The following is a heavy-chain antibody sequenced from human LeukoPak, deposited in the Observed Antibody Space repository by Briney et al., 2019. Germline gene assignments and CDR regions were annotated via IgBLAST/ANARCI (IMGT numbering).Heavy chain of an antibody. CDR2: INPNSGGT. J-gene: IGHJ3*02. CDR1: GYTFTGYY. D-gene: IGHD2-15*01. Sequence: ASVKVSCKASGYTFTGYYIHWVRQAPGQGLEWMGWINPNSGGTNYAQKLQGRVTMTTDTSTSTAYMELRSLRSDDTAVYYCARQCSGGSCYEIGDAFDIWGQGTMVTVSS. V-gene: IGHV1-2*02. CDR3: ARQCSGGSCYEIGDAFDI.